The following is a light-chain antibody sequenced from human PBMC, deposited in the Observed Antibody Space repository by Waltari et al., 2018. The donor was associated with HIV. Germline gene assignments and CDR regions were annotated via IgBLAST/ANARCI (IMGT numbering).Light chain of an antibody. CDR1: SSDIGGSNY. J-gene: IGLJ2*01. CDR3: SSFAPTNKFYVL. V-gene: IGLV2-8*01. Sequence: QSTLTQPPSASGSPGQSVTIPCTGTSSDIGGSNYVSWYQQHPGKAPKLIMTEVTKRPSGVPDRFSGSKSGNTASLTVSGLQADDEALYYCSSFAPTNKFYVLFGGGTTLTVL. CDR2: EVT.